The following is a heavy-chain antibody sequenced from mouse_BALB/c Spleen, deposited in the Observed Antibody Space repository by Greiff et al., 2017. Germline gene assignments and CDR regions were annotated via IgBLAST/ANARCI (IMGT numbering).Heavy chain of an antibody. J-gene: IGHJ3*01. Sequence: EVQLVESGGGLVQPGGSRKLSCAASGFTFSSFGMHWVRQAPEKGLEWVAYISSGSSTIYYADTVKGRFTISRDNPKNTLFLQMTSLRSEDTAMYYCARRGYGYDVSFADWGQGTLVTVSA. CDR3: ARRGYGYDVSFAD. V-gene: IGHV5-17*02. D-gene: IGHD2-2*01. CDR1: GFTFSSFG. CDR2: ISSGSSTI.